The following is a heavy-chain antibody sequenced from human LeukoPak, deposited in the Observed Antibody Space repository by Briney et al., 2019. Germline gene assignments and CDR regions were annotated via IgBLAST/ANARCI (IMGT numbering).Heavy chain of an antibody. CDR2: IYSGGST. CDR1: GFTVSSNY. J-gene: IGHJ4*02. V-gene: IGHV3-66*01. D-gene: IGHD6-19*01. Sequence: PGGSLRLSCAASGFTVSSNYMTWVRQAPGKGLEWVSAIYSGGSTDYADSVKGRFTISRDNSKNTLYLQMNSLRAEDTAVYYCASSGHSSGWYVLDYWGQGTLVTVSS. CDR3: ASSGHSSGWYVLDY.